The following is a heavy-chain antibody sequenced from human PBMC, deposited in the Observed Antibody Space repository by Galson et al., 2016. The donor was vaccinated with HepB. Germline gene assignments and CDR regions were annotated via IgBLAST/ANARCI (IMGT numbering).Heavy chain of an antibody. J-gene: IGHJ5*02. V-gene: IGHV3-23*01. D-gene: IGHD3-3*01. Sequence: SLRLSCAASGFTFSNYAMSWVRQAPGKGLEWVSAISGSGGSPYYADSVKGRFTISRDNSKNTLYLQMNSLRVEDTALYYCAKDTRCGCYGRWFDPWGQGTLVTVSS. CDR2: ISGSGGSP. CDR1: GFTFSNYA. CDR3: AKDTRCGCYGRWFDP.